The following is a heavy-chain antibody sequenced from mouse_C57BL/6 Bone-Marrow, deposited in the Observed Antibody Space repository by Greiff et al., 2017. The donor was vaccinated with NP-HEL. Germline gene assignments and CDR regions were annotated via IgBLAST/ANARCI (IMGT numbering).Heavy chain of an antibody. CDR2: ISYDGSN. Sequence: EVQVVESGPGLVKPSQSLSLTCSVTGYSITSGYYWNWIRQFPGNKLEWMGYISYDGSNNYNPSLKNRISITRDTSKNQFFLKLNSVTTEDTATYYCARERHGSSLDYWGQGTTLTVSS. D-gene: IGHD1-1*01. CDR3: ARERHGSSLDY. V-gene: IGHV3-6*01. CDR1: GYSITSGYY. J-gene: IGHJ2*01.